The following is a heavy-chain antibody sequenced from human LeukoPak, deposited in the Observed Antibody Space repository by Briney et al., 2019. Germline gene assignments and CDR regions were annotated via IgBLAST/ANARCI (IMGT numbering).Heavy chain of an antibody. CDR3: ARSKEIDY. V-gene: IGHV5-51*01. J-gene: IGHJ4*02. D-gene: IGHD5-24*01. CDR2: IYPGDSDT. Sequence: GESLKISCKAPGYSFTSYWIGWVRQMPGKGLEWMGFIYPGDSDTRYSPSFQGQVTISADKSITTAYLEWSSLKASDTAMYYCARSKEIDYWGQGTLVTVSS. CDR1: GYSFTSYW.